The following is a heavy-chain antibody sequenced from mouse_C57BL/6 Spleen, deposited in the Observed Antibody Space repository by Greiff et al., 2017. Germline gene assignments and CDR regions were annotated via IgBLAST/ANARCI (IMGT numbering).Heavy chain of an antibody. V-gene: IGHV1-50*01. CDR1: GYTFTSYW. J-gene: IGHJ3*01. Sequence: QVQLQQPGAELVKPGASVKLSCKASGYTFTSYWMQWVKQRPGQGLEWIGEIDPSDSYTNYNQNFKGKATLTVDTSSSTAYMQLSSLTSEDSAVYYCARFLHAYWGQGTLVTVSA. CDR2: IDPSDSYT. CDR3: ARFLHAY.